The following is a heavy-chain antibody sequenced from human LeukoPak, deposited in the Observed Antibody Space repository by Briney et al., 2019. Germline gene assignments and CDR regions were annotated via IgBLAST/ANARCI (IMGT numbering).Heavy chain of an antibody. CDR1: GYTFTGYY. CDR3: ARPDYGDYSDAFDI. CDR2: ISPNSGGT. D-gene: IGHD4-17*01. V-gene: IGHV1-2*02. J-gene: IGHJ3*02. Sequence: ASVKVSCKASGYTFTGYYMHWVRQAPGQGLEWMGWISPNSGGTNYAQKFQGRVTMTRDTSISTAYMELSRLRSDDTAVYYCARPDYGDYSDAFDIWGQGTMVTVSS.